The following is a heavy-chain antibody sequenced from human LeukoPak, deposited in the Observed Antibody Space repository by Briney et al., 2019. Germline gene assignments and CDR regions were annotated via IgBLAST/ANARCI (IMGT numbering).Heavy chain of an antibody. Sequence: SCKASGFTYNICAMHWVRQAPGKGLEWVTTISYDGSNKYYADSVRGRFTISRDNSKNTLYLQMNSLRVDDTAVYYCVRGVGLYDSIGYFDYWGQGTLVTVSS. CDR3: VRGVGLYDSIGYFDY. CDR2: ISYDGSNK. D-gene: IGHD3-22*01. CDR1: GFTYNICA. J-gene: IGHJ4*02. V-gene: IGHV3-30-3*01.